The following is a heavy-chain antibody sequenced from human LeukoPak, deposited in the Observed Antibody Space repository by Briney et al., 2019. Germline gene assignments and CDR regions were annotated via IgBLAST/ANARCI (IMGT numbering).Heavy chain of an antibody. V-gene: IGHV3-20*04. Sequence: GSLILSCAASGFTLDDYGMSWVRQAPGKGLEWVSGINWNGGSTGYTDSLKGRFTISRDNAKNSLYLEMNSLRAEDTAFYYCARDGRSGWYADYWGQGTLVTVSS. J-gene: IGHJ4*02. CDR2: INWNGGST. CDR1: GFTLDDYG. CDR3: ARDGRSGWYADY. D-gene: IGHD6-19*01.